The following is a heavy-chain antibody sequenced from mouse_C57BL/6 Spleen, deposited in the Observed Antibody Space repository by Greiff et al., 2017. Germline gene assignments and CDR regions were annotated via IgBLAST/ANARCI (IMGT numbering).Heavy chain of an antibody. J-gene: IGHJ3*01. V-gene: IGHV5-17*01. CDR3: ARLHDGYYAWFAY. CDR1: GFTFSDYG. Sequence: EVKLVESGGGLVKPGGSLKLSCAASGFTFSDYGMHWVRQAPEKGLEWVAYISSGSSTIYYADTVKGRFTISRDNAKHTLFLQMTSLRSEDTAMYYCARLHDGYYAWFAYWGQGTLVTVSA. CDR2: ISSGSSTI. D-gene: IGHD2-3*01.